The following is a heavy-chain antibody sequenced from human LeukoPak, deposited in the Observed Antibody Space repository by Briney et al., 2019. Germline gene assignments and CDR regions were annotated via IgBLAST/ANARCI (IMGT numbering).Heavy chain of an antibody. CDR2: KWYDGSNK. D-gene: IGHD3-22*01. Sequence: SGGSLRLSCAASGFTFSSYGMHWVRQAPGKGLEWVAVKWYDGSNKYYADSVKGRFTISRDNSKNTLYLQMNSLRAEDTAVYYCARGQGSSGYYYTFDYWGQGTLVTVSS. J-gene: IGHJ4*02. CDR3: ARGQGSSGYYYTFDY. V-gene: IGHV3-33*01. CDR1: GFTFSSYG.